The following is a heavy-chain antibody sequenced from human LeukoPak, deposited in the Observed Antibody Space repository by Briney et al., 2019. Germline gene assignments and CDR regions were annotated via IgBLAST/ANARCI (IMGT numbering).Heavy chain of an antibody. Sequence: GGSLRLSCAASGFTFSTYWMSWVRQAPGKGLEWVANIKQDGSEKYYVDSVKGRFTISRDNAKNSLYLQMNSLRAEDTAVYYCGYGSGTLIDPWGQGTLVTVSS. CDR2: IKQDGSEK. D-gene: IGHD3-10*01. CDR3: GYGSGTLIDP. V-gene: IGHV3-7*01. J-gene: IGHJ5*02. CDR1: GFTFSTYW.